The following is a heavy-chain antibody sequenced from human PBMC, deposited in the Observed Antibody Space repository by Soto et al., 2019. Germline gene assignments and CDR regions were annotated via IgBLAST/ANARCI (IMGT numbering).Heavy chain of an antibody. V-gene: IGHV1-18*01. D-gene: IGHD3-22*01. CDR2: ISAYNGNT. Sequence: GASVKVSCKASGYTFTSYGISWVRQAPGQGLEWMGWISAYNGNTNYAQKLQGRVTMTTDTSTSTAYMELRSLRSDDTAVYYCARVVWVDYYDSSGSAIDYWGQGTLVTV. CDR3: ARVVWVDYYDSSGSAIDY. J-gene: IGHJ4*02. CDR1: GYTFTSYG.